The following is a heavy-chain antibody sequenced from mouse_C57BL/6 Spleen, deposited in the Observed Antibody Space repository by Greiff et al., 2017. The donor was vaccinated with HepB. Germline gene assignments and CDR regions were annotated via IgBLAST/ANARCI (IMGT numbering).Heavy chain of an antibody. CDR3: AGRGQYYGRSDEGY. J-gene: IGHJ2*01. V-gene: IGHV1-69*01. D-gene: IGHD1-1*01. CDR1: GYTFTSYW. CDR2: IDPSDSYT. Sequence: QVQLQQPGAELVMPGASVKLSCKASGYTFTSYWMHWVKQRPGQGLEWIGEIDPSDSYTNYNQKFKGKSTLTVDKSSSTAYMQLSSLTSADSAVYYCAGRGQYYGRSDEGYWGEGATLTVSS.